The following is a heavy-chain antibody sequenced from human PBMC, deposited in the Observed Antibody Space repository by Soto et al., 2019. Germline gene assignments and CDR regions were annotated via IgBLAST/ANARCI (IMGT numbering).Heavy chain of an antibody. CDR1: GYIFTSYD. Sequence: QVQLVQSGAEVKKPGASVKVSCKASGYIFTSYDINWVRQATGQGLEWMGWMNPNSGNTGYAQKFQGRVTMTRNTSXXTAYMELSSLRSENTAVYYCASLPWANYYYYGMDVWGQGTTVTVSS. D-gene: IGHD7-27*01. V-gene: IGHV1-8*01. CDR2: MNPNSGNT. CDR3: ASLPWANYYYYGMDV. J-gene: IGHJ6*02.